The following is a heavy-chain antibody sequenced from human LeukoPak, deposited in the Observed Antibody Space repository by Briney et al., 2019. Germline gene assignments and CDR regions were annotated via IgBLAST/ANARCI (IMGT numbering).Heavy chain of an antibody. J-gene: IGHJ3*02. CDR2: IYTSGST. V-gene: IGHV4-4*07. Sequence: SETLSLTCTVSGGSISGYYWSWIRQPAGKGLEWIGRIYTSGSTNYNSSLKSRVTMSVDTSKSQFSLKLTSVTAADTAVYYCARAPTGLYGGNSNGPFDIWGQGTMVTVPS. CDR3: ARAPTGLYGGNSNGPFDI. CDR1: GGSISGYY. D-gene: IGHD4-23*01.